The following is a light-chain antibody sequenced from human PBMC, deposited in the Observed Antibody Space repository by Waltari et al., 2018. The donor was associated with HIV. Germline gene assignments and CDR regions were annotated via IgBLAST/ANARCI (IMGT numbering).Light chain of an antibody. CDR1: SSDVGGYNL. V-gene: IGLV2-23*02. CDR3: CAYAGSTTYVI. CDR2: EVS. J-gene: IGLJ2*01. Sequence: QSALTQPASVSGSPGQSITISCTGTSSDVGGYNLVSWYQQHPGKAPKLMIYEVSKRPSGASNLLSGSKSGNTAALTISGLQAEDEADYYCCAYAGSTTYVIFGWGTKLTVL.